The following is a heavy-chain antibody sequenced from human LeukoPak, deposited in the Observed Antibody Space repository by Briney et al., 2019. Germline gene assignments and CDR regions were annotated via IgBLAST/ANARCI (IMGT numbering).Heavy chain of an antibody. CDR1: GGSISSSNYY. CDR2: SYYNGNT. Sequence: PSETLSLTCSVSGGSISSSNYYWSWIRQPAGKGLEWIGFSYYNGNTNYNPSLKSRVTISVDMSKNQFSLSLRSVTAADTAVHYCAREGNWFDPWGQGTLVTVSS. V-gene: IGHV4-61*10. J-gene: IGHJ5*02. CDR3: AREGNWFDP.